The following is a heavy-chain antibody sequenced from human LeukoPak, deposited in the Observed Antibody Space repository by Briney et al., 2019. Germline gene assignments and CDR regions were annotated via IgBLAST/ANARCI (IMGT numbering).Heavy chain of an antibody. CDR1: GGSMSSYY. CDR2: IYYSGST. Sequence: PSETLSLTCTVSGGSMSSYYWSWIRQPPGKGLEWIGYIYYSGSTNYNPSLKSRVTISVDTSKNQFSLKLSSVTAADTAVYYCARHVVANDLDAFDIWGQGTMVTVSS. D-gene: IGHD2-21*01. CDR3: ARHVVANDLDAFDI. V-gene: IGHV4-59*08. J-gene: IGHJ3*02.